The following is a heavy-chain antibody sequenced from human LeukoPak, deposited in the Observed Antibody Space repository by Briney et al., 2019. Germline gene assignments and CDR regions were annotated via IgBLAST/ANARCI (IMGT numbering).Heavy chain of an antibody. Sequence: GGSLRLSCAASGFTFSSYWKSWVRQAPGKGLEWVANIKQDGSEKYYVDSVKGRFTISRDNAKNSLYLQMNSLRAEDTAVYYCARGSSGQYYFDYWGQGTLVTVSS. CDR1: GFTFSSYW. CDR2: IKQDGSEK. D-gene: IGHD3-10*01. CDR3: ARGSSGQYYFDY. V-gene: IGHV3-7*01. J-gene: IGHJ4*02.